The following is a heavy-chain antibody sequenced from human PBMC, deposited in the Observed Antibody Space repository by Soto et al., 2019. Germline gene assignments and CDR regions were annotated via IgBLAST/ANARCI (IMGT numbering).Heavy chain of an antibody. V-gene: IGHV3-30*18. CDR3: AKDQGREVIITALGGMDV. Sequence: QVQLVESGGGVVQPGRSLRLSCAASGFTFSSYGMHWVRQAAGKGLEWVAVISYDGSNKYYADSVKGRFTISRDNSKNTLYLQMNSPRAEGTAVYYCAKDQGREVIITALGGMDVWGQGTMVTVSS. J-gene: IGHJ6*02. CDR1: GFTFSSYG. CDR2: ISYDGSNK. D-gene: IGHD3-10*01.